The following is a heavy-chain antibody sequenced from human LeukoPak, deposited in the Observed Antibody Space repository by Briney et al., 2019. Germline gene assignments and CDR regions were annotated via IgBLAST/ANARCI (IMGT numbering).Heavy chain of an antibody. D-gene: IGHD3-16*01. CDR1: GFTFRTKA. Sequence: GGSLRLSCAASGFTFRTKAMSWVRQSPGKGLEWVSTISGHGGNTYYADSVRGRFTISRDNSNNTVYLQVNSLRAADTAVIYCAKGGWVSGGGYDSWGQGTLVTVSS. J-gene: IGHJ5*02. V-gene: IGHV3-23*01. CDR2: ISGHGGNT. CDR3: AKGGWVSGGGYDS.